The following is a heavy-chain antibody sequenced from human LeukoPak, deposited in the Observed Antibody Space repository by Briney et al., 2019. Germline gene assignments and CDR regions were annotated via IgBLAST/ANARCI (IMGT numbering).Heavy chain of an antibody. Sequence: GGSLRLSCAASGFTFSSYWMSWVRQAPGKGLEWMAVISYDGSNKYYADSVKGRFTISRDNSKNTLYLQMSSLRAEDTAVYYCAKDPYSGSFEYFQHWGQGTLVTVSS. D-gene: IGHD1-26*01. CDR1: GFTFSSYW. CDR2: ISYDGSNK. CDR3: AKDPYSGSFEYFQH. J-gene: IGHJ1*01. V-gene: IGHV3-30*18.